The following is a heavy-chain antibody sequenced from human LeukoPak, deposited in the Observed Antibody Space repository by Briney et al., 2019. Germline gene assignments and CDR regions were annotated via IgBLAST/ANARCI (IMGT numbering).Heavy chain of an antibody. J-gene: IGHJ6*03. CDR3: ARVHSSDIVVVPAAIFGTGGYYYMDV. CDR1: GFTVSSNY. V-gene: IGHV3-21*01. CDR2: ISSSSSYI. D-gene: IGHD2-2*01. Sequence: SGGSLRLSCAASGFTVSSNYMNGVRQAPGKGLEWVSSISSSSSYIYYADSVRGRFTISRDNAKISRYLQMNSLRAEDTAVYYCARVHSSDIVVVPAAIFGTGGYYYMDVWGKGTTVTISS.